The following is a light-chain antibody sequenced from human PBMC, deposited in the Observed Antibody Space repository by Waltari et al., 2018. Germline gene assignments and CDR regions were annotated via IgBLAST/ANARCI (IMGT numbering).Light chain of an antibody. Sequence: QSVLTQPPSASGTPGQRVTISCSGRSSNSGSHTVNWSQQPPGTAPKPLIYINNPRPSGVPDLFSGSKSGTSASLAISGLQSEDEAEYYCAAWDDSLNGVVFGGGTKLTVL. CDR1: SSNSGSHT. J-gene: IGLJ2*01. CDR2: INN. CDR3: AAWDDSLNGVV. V-gene: IGLV1-44*01.